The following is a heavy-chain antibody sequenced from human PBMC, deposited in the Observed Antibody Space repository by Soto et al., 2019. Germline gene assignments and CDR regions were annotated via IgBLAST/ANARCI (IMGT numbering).Heavy chain of an antibody. J-gene: IGHJ6*02. V-gene: IGHV3-21*02. CDR1: GFTFSSYS. Sequence: EVQLVESGGGLVQPGGSLRLSCAASGFTFSSYSMNWVRQAPGKGLEWVSSISSSTTYIYYADSVKGRFTISRDNAKTSLYLRMNSMRVEETAVYYSARDGGPDHDILTGYYRGAYYYYGMDVWGQGTTVTVSS. CDR2: ISSSTTYI. D-gene: IGHD3-9*01. CDR3: ARDGGPDHDILTGYYRGAYYYYGMDV.